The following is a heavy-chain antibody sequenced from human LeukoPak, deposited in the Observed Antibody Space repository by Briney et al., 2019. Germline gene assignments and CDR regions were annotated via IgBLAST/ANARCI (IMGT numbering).Heavy chain of an antibody. Sequence: PSETLSLTCTVSGASITSSSYYWGWIRQPPGKGLEWIGSIYYTGSTYYNPSLKGRVTTAVDTSKNQFSLKLSSVTAADTAVYYCARLLGGTTNGYFDYWGQGTLLTVSS. J-gene: IGHJ4*02. V-gene: IGHV4-39*01. CDR3: ARLLGGTTNGYFDY. CDR1: GASITSSSYY. D-gene: IGHD1-1*01. CDR2: IYYTGST.